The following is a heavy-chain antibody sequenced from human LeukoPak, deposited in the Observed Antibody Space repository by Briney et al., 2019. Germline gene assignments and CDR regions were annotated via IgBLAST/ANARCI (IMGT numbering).Heavy chain of an antibody. CDR3: ARDGKSNWY. CDR2: VNPRSGDT. D-gene: IGHD1-1*01. J-gene: IGHJ4*02. CDR1: GYDFTGFY. Sequence: GASVKVSCETSGYDFTGFYMHWVRQAPGQGLEWMGYVNPRSGDTNYAQKFQGRVRMTTDTSIGTASMELSWLRSDDTAVYYRARDGKSNWYWGQGTLVTVSS. V-gene: IGHV1-2*02.